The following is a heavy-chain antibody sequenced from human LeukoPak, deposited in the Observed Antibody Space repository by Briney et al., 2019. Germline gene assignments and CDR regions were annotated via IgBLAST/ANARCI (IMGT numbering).Heavy chain of an antibody. J-gene: IGHJ4*02. Sequence: GGSLRLSCAASGFTFSSYGMHWVRQAPGKGLEWVAVISYDGSNKYYADSVKGRFTISRDYSKNTLYLQMSSLRAEDTAVYYCAKGYYDILILSPAFDYWGQGTLVTVSS. D-gene: IGHD3-9*01. CDR1: GFTFSSYG. V-gene: IGHV3-30*18. CDR3: AKGYYDILILSPAFDY. CDR2: ISYDGSNK.